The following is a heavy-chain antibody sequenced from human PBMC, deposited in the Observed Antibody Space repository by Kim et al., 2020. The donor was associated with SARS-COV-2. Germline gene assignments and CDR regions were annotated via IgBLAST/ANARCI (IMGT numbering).Heavy chain of an antibody. V-gene: IGHV3-23*01. Sequence: YADSVKGRFTISRDNSKSVLFLQMDSLRVEGTAIYYCARGVGDYWGQGTQVTVSS. CDR3: ARGVGDY. J-gene: IGHJ4*02. D-gene: IGHD3-16*01.